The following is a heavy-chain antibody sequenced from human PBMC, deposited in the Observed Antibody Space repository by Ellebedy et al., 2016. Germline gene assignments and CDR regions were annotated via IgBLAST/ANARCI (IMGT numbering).Heavy chain of an antibody. CDR3: AKDARDVLYYFDS. CDR1: GFIFNKYA. D-gene: IGHD2-2*02. Sequence: GGSLRLXXATSGFIFNKYAMGWVRRAPGKGLEWVSAISDTGITEYYADSVKGRFTISRDSSTNTLYLQMNSLRAEDTAVYYCAKDARDVLYYFDSWGQGIPVTVSS. V-gene: IGHV3-23*01. J-gene: IGHJ4*02. CDR2: ISDTGITE.